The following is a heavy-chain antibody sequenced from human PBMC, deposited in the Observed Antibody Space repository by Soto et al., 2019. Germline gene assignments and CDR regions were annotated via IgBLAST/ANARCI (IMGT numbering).Heavy chain of an antibody. CDR3: AREGRGVVVPGGMDV. J-gene: IGHJ6*02. CDR2: INSDGSST. Sequence: PGGSLRLSCAASGFTFSSYWMHWFRQSPGEGLVWVSRINSDGSSTSYADSVKGRFTISRDNAKNTLYLQMNSLRVEDTAVYYCAREGRGVVVPGGMDVSGQGTTVTVSS. CDR1: GFTFSSYW. D-gene: IGHD2-2*01. V-gene: IGHV3-74*01.